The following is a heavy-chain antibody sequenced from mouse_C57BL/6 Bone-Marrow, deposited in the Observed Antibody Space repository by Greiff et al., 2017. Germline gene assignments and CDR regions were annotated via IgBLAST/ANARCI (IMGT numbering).Heavy chain of an antibody. J-gene: IGHJ1*03. CDR2: IYPGSGST. D-gene: IGHD2-5*01. V-gene: IGHV1-55*01. Sequence: QVQLQQSGAELVKPGASVMMSCKASGYTFTSYWISWVKQRPGQGLEWIGDIYPGSGSTNYNEKFKSKATLTVGTSSSTAYMQLSSLTSEDSAVYYCARPYYSNYWYFDVWGTGTTVTVSS. CDR3: ARPYYSNYWYFDV. CDR1: GYTFTSYW.